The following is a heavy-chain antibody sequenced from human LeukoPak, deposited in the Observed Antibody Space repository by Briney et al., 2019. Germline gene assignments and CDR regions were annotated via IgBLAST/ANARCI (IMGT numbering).Heavy chain of an antibody. CDR1: GYSISNAYS. Sequence: SETLSLTCAVSGYSISNAYSWAWIGQPPGKGLEWIASMYHSGSTYYNPSLKSRVTISVDTSKNQFSLKLNSVTAADTAVYYCVRHPRYSTGWAIDYWGQGTLVTVSS. CDR3: VRHPRYSTGWAIDY. V-gene: IGHV4-38-2*01. J-gene: IGHJ4*02. CDR2: MYHSGST. D-gene: IGHD6-19*01.